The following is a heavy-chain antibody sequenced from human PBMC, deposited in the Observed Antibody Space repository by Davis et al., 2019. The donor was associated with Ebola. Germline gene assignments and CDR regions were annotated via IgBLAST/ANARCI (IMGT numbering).Heavy chain of an antibody. J-gene: IGHJ4*02. CDR3: ARYVSRKIAVAGHTFDY. V-gene: IGHV4-34*01. CDR1: GGSFSGYY. Sequence: PSETLSLTCAVYGGSFSGYYWSWIRQPPGKGLEWIGEINHSGSTNYNPSLKSRVTISVDTSKNQFSLKLSSVTAADTAVYYCARYVSRKIAVAGHTFDYWGQGTLVTVSS. D-gene: IGHD6-19*01. CDR2: INHSGST.